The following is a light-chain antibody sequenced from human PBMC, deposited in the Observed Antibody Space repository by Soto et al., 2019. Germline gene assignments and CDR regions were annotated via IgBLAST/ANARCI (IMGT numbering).Light chain of an antibody. CDR2: KAS. CDR3: QHYNSYSEA. J-gene: IGKJ1*01. Sequence: DIQMTQSPSTMSGSVGERVTITCRASQTISSWLAWYQQKPGKAPKLLIYKASTLKSWVLSRFSGSGSGTEFTLTISSLQPDDFATYYCQHYNSYSEAFGQGTKVDIK. V-gene: IGKV1-5*03. CDR1: QTISSW.